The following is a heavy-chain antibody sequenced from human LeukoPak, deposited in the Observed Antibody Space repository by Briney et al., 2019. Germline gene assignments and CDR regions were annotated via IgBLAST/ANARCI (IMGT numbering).Heavy chain of an antibody. CDR2: IYSAGST. J-gene: IGHJ3*02. Sequence: GRSLRLSCAASGFTFSSYAMHWVRQAPGKGLEWVSVIYSAGSTYYADSVKGRFTISRDNSKNTLFLQMNSLRAEDTAVYYCARGRRDCSGDCYVAFDIWGQGTMVTVSS. CDR1: GFTFSSYA. V-gene: IGHV3-53*01. D-gene: IGHD2-21*02. CDR3: ARGRRDCSGDCYVAFDI.